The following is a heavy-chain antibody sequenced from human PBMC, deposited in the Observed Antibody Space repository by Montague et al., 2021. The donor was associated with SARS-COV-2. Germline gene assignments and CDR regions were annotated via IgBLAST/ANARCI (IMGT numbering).Heavy chain of an antibody. Sequence: SETLSLTCTVSGDSMNSNSNDWGGIRQPPGKGLEWIGTMYDSGSNYYNPTPKSRASICVDTSRNQFFLKLNSVTAADTAVYYCVRRCRLHVGELTPIDPWGQGTLVTVSS. V-gene: IGHV4-39*01. CDR2: MYDSGSN. J-gene: IGHJ5*02. CDR1: GDSMNSNSND. CDR3: VRRCRLHVGELTPIDP. D-gene: IGHD3-16*01.